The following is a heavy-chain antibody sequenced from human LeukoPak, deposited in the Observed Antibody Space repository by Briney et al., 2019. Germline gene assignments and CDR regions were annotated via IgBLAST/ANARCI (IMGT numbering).Heavy chain of an antibody. D-gene: IGHD6-19*01. V-gene: IGHV1-69*05. CDR2: IIPIFGTA. CDR3: ARARGSGRSLYYYYYYMDV. J-gene: IGHJ6*03. CDR1: GVTLSSYA. Sequence: ASVKVSCKASGVTLSSYAISWVRQAPGQGLEWMGGIIPIFGTANYAQMFQGRVTITTDESTSTAYMELSSLRSEDTAVYYCARARGSGRSLYYYYYYMDVWGKGTTVTVSS.